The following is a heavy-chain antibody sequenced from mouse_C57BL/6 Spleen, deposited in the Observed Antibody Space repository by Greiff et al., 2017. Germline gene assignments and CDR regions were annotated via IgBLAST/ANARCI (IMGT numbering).Heavy chain of an antibody. V-gene: IGHV5-16*01. CDR2: INYDGSST. CDR3: AREGFAY. J-gene: IGHJ3*01. Sequence: EVKLMESEGGLVQPGSSMKLSCTASGFTFSDYYMAWVRQVPEKGLEWVANINYDGSSTYYLDSLKSRFIISRDSAKNILYLQMSSLKSEDTATYYCAREGFAYWGQGTLVTVSA. CDR1: GFTFSDYY.